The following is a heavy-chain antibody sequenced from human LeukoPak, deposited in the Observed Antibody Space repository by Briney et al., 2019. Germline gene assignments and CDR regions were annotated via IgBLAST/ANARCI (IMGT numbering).Heavy chain of an antibody. Sequence: GGSLRLSCAASGFTFSYYWMTWVRQAPGKGLEWVANIKQDGSENYYVDSVKGRFTISSDNAENSLYLQMNSLRAEDTAVYYCARDRAYYDILTVFDYWGQGTLVTVSS. CDR1: GFTFSYYW. V-gene: IGHV3-7*01. D-gene: IGHD3-9*01. CDR3: ARDRAYYDILTVFDY. J-gene: IGHJ4*02. CDR2: IKQDGSEN.